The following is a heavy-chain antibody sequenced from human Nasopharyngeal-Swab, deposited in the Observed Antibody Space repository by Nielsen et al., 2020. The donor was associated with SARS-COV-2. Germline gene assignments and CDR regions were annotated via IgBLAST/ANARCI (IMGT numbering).Heavy chain of an antibody. J-gene: IGHJ4*02. CDR3: ARGGNIVVVITHEVSYFDY. Sequence: GESLKISCAASGFTFSSYTIHWVRQAPGKGLEWVAVISYDASDKYYADSVKGRFTLSRDNSKNTVYLQMNSLRAEDTAVYYCARGGNIVVVITHEVSYFDYWGQGTLVTVSS. CDR2: ISYDASDK. CDR1: GFTFSSYT. V-gene: IGHV3-30*04. D-gene: IGHD3-22*01.